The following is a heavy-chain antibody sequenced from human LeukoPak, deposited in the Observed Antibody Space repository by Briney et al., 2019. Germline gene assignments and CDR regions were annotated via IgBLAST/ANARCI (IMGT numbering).Heavy chain of an antibody. D-gene: IGHD6-19*01. Sequence: PGGSLRLSCAASGFTFSSYAMSWVRQPPGKGLEWVSAISGSGGSTYYADSVKGRFTISRDNSKNTLYLQMNSLIAEDTAVYYCAKAAYEPWPGASFDYWGQGTLVTVSS. J-gene: IGHJ4*02. CDR2: ISGSGGST. CDR3: AKAAYEPWPGASFDY. V-gene: IGHV3-23*01. CDR1: GFTFSSYA.